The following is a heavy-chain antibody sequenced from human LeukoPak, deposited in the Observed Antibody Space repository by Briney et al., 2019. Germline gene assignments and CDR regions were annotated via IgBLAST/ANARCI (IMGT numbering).Heavy chain of an antibody. Sequence: PGGSLRLSCAASGFTFSSYAMTWVRQAPGKGLEWVSSISGGGVTTYYADSVKGRFTISRDNSKNTLYLQMNSLRAEDTAVYYCAKALIAAQRSYYYHGMDVWGQGTTVTVSS. CDR2: ISGGGVTT. CDR1: GFTFSSYA. D-gene: IGHD6-6*01. CDR3: AKALIAAQRSYYYHGMDV. V-gene: IGHV3-23*01. J-gene: IGHJ6*02.